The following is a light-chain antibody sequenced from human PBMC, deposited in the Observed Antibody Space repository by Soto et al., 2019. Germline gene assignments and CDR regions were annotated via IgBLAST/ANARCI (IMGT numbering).Light chain of an antibody. CDR1: QSVSSN. V-gene: IGKV3D-15*01. J-gene: IGKJ1*01. CDR2: GAS. Sequence: EIVMTQSPATLSVSPGERATHSCRASQSVSSNLAWYQQKPGQAPRLLIYGASIRATGIPARFSGSGSGTEFTLTISSLQSEDFAVYYCQQYNNWPPWTFGQGTKVEIK. CDR3: QQYNNWPPWT.